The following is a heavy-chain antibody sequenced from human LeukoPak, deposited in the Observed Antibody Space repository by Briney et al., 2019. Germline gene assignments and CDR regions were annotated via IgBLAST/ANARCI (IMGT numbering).Heavy chain of an antibody. D-gene: IGHD3-16*01. Sequence: PGGSLRLSCAASGFTFSTYSMNWVRQAPGKGLEWVSSISSSSSYIYYADSVKGRFTISRDNAKNSLYLQMNSLRAEDTAVYYCARVDYVWGTGYFDYWGQGTLVTVSS. J-gene: IGHJ4*02. CDR3: ARVDYVWGTGYFDY. V-gene: IGHV3-21*04. CDR1: GFTFSTYS. CDR2: ISSSSSYI.